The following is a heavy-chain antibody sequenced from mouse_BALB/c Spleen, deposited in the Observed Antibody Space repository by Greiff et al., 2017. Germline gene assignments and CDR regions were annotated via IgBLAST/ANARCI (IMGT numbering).Heavy chain of an antibody. D-gene: IGHD3-2*01. CDR3: ARQDSSGYDYYAMDY. J-gene: IGHJ4*01. Sequence: EVQLQQSGPELVKPGASVKMSCKASGYTFTSYVMHWVKQKPGQGLEWIGYINPYNDGTKYNEKFKGKATLTSDKSSSTAYMELSSLTSEDSAVYYCARQDSSGYDYYAMDYWGQGTSVTVSS. CDR1: GYTFTSYV. CDR2: INPYNDGT. V-gene: IGHV1-14*01.